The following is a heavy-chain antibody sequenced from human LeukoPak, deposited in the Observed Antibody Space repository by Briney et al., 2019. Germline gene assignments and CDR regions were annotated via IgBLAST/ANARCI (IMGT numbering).Heavy chain of an antibody. Sequence: GGSLRLSCAASGFTFSSYTMHWVRQAPGKGLEWVAVISYDGSNKYYADSVKGRFTISRDNSKNTLYLQMNSLRAEDTAVYYCARDMVLATIFPGFDPWGQGTLVTVSS. CDR2: ISYDGSNK. CDR3: ARDMVLATIFPGFDP. V-gene: IGHV3-30-3*01. D-gene: IGHD5-12*01. CDR1: GFTFSSYT. J-gene: IGHJ5*02.